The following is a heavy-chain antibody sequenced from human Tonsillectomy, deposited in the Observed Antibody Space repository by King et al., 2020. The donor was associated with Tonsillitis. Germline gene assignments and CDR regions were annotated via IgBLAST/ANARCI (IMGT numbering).Heavy chain of an antibody. CDR3: ASFDIVGSWFDP. Sequence: LQLQESGPGLVKPSQTLSLTCTVSGASISSGGFYCSWIRQNPGKGLEWIGYIYYSGSTDYNPSLKSRVIISVDTSKNQFSLKLSSVTAADTAVYYCASFDIVGSWFDPWGQGTLVTVSS. J-gene: IGHJ5*02. V-gene: IGHV4-31*03. D-gene: IGHD2-15*01. CDR1: GASISSGGFY. CDR2: IYYSGST.